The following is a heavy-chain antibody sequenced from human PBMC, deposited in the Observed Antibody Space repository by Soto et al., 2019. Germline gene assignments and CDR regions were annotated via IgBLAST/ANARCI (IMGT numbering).Heavy chain of an antibody. D-gene: IGHD3-16*01. CDR1: GLTFRKAG. V-gene: IGHV3-15*01. Sequence: EVQLVESGGGLVKPGGSLRPSVAAPGLTFRKAGRAGVRQPPGKGRGWVGRIKSKTDGGATDYAAPVKGRFSISRDDSKNTLYLQMNSLKTEDTAVYYCTTAPYIWGSYEKNFWGQGTLVTVSS. CDR3: TTAPYIWGSYEKNF. J-gene: IGHJ4*02. CDR2: IKSKTDGGAT.